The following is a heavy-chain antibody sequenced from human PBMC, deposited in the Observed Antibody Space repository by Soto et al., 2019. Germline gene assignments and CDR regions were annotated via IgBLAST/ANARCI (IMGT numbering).Heavy chain of an antibody. CDR1: AFSVSTKGMC. V-gene: IGHV2-70*01. J-gene: IGHJ3*02. Sequence: SGAPVVNPTQTRTLTSTSSAFSVSTKGMCVSWIRQPAGKALEWLALINWDDEKLYTTSLRTRLTISKDTSNTQVVLTVTNMDPVDTARYYCARIKGPYDAFDMWGQGTMVPV. CDR3: ARIKGPYDAFDM. CDR2: INWDDEK.